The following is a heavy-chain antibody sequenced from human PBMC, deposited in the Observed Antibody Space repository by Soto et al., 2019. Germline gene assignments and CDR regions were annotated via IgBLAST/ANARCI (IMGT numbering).Heavy chain of an antibody. CDR3: AHSSSWYLDWFDP. J-gene: IGHJ5*02. Sequence: SVKVSCKASGYTFTGYYMHWVRQAPGQGLEWMGWINPNSGGTNYAQKFQGRVTMTRDTSISTAYMELSRLRSEDTAVYYCAHSSSWYLDWFDPWGQGTLVTVSS. CDR1: GYTFTGYY. CDR2: INPNSGGT. V-gene: IGHV1-2*02. D-gene: IGHD6-13*01.